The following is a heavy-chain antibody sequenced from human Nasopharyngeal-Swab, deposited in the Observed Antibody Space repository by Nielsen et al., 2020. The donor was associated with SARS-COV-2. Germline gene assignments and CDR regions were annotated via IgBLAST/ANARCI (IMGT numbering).Heavy chain of an antibody. CDR2: IYYTGNT. Sequence: SETLSLTCTVSGGAISGSTYYWGWIRQSPGKGLEWIANIYYTGNTYYNPSLRSRATISVDTSRSQFSLTLTPMTAADRGVYYCARTNTERPNFDSWGQGILVTVSS. V-gene: IGHV4-39*01. CDR1: GGAISGSTYY. J-gene: IGHJ4*02. CDR3: ARTNTERPNFDS. D-gene: IGHD2-8*01.